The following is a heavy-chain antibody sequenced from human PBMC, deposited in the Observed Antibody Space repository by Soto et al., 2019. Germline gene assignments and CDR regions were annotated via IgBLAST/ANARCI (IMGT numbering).Heavy chain of an antibody. V-gene: IGHV4-34*01. CDR3: ARASYYGSGSYHLYNWFDP. CDR1: GGSVSGYW. CDR2: INHSGST. J-gene: IGHJ5*02. D-gene: IGHD3-10*01. Sequence: SATVSRTCAGCGGSVSGYWWRWIRQPPGKGLEWIGEINHSGSTNYNPSLKSRVTISVDTSKNQFSLKLSSVTAADTAVYYCARASYYGSGSYHLYNWFDPWGQGTLVTVSS.